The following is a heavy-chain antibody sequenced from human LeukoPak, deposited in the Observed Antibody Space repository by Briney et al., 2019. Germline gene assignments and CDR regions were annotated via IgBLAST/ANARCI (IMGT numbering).Heavy chain of an antibody. D-gene: IGHD6-19*01. CDR3: ARDRDWYSFDS. V-gene: IGHV3-7*03. Sequence: GGSLRLSCAASGLTFSSYWMSWVRQAPGKGLEWVANIKQDGSEKYYVDSVKGRFTISRDNAKNSLYLQMNSLRAEDTAVYYCARDRDWYSFDSWGQGTLVTVSS. CDR1: GLTFSSYW. J-gene: IGHJ4*02. CDR2: IKQDGSEK.